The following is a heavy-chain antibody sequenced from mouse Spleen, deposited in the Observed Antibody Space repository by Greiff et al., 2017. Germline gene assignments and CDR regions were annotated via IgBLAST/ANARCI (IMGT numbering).Heavy chain of an antibody. J-gene: IGHJ2*01. CDR3: TRANWHYFGY. CDR1: GFTFSSYA. Sequence: DVMLVESGEGLVKPGGSLKLSCAASGFTFSSYAMSWVRQTPEKRLEWVAYISSGGDYIYYADTVKGRFTISRDNARNTLYLQMSSLKSEDTAMYYCTRANWHYFGYWGQGTTLTGSS. CDR2: ISSGGDYI. V-gene: IGHV5-9-1*02. D-gene: IGHD4-1*01.